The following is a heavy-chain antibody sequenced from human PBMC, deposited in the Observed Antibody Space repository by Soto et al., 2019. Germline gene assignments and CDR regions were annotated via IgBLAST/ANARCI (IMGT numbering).Heavy chain of an antibody. D-gene: IGHD2-8*02. CDR1: GFAFSSYA. V-gene: IGHV3-30-3*01. CDR3: ARAGTGSYYGMDV. CDR2: MSYDGSNK. J-gene: IGHJ6*02. Sequence: GGSLRLSCAASGFAFSSYAMHWVRQAPGKGLEWVAVMSYDGSNKYYADSVKGRFTISRDNSKNTLYLQMNSLRAEDTAVYYCARAGTGSYYGMDVWGQGTTVTVSS.